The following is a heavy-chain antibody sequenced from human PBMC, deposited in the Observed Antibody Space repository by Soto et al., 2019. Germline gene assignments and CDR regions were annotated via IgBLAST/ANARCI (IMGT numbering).Heavy chain of an antibody. CDR3: AKDREHEGFDY. CDR2: ISGSGGST. Sequence: PGGSLRLSCAASGFTFSSYAMTWSRQAPGKGLEWVSAISGSGGSTYYADSVKGRFTISRDNSKNTLYLQMNSLRAEDTAVYYSAKDREHEGFDYWGQGTLVTVSS. J-gene: IGHJ4*02. V-gene: IGHV3-23*01. CDR1: GFTFSSYA. D-gene: IGHD1-1*01.